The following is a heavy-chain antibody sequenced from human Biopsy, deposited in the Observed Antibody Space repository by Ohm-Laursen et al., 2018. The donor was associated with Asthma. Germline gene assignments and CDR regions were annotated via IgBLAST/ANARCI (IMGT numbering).Heavy chain of an antibody. CDR3: ARAQDYYDSRGYYRSFDY. Sequence: SQTLSLTCTVSYGSITSGGYYWNWIRQHPGKGLEWIGFIYYSGCTYYNPSLKSRVRISIDTSKNQFFLKLSSVTAADTAVYYCARAQDYYDSRGYYRSFDYWGQGTLVTVSS. J-gene: IGHJ4*02. D-gene: IGHD3-22*01. V-gene: IGHV4-31*03. CDR1: YGSITSGGYY. CDR2: IYYSGCT.